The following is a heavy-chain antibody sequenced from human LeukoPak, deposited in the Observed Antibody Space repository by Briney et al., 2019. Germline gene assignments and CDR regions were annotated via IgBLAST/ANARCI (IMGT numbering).Heavy chain of an antibody. CDR2: INTSGGST. D-gene: IGHD5-18*01. V-gene: IGHV1-46*01. CDR1: GYTFTSYY. J-gene: IGHJ4*02. Sequence: GASVKVSCKASGYTFTSYYIHWVRQAPGQGGEGMGIINTSGGSTTSAQKLQGRVTMTRDTSTSTVYMELSSLRSEDTAVSYCARARGSAMIDYWGQGTLVTVSS. CDR3: ARARGSAMIDY.